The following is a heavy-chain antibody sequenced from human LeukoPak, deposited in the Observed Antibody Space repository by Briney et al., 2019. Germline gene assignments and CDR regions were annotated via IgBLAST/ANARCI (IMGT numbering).Heavy chain of an antibody. V-gene: IGHV3-23*01. J-gene: IGHJ4*02. CDR3: ATEGAIRYIDPQYFDY. CDR2: ISGSGDST. CDR1: GFTFSSYA. D-gene: IGHD2-21*01. Sequence: GGSLRLSCAASGFTFSSYAMSWVRQAPGKGLEWVSAISGSGDSTYYGDSVKGRFTISRDNSKNTLYLQMNSLRAEDTAVYYCATEGAIRYIDPQYFDYWGPGILVTVSS.